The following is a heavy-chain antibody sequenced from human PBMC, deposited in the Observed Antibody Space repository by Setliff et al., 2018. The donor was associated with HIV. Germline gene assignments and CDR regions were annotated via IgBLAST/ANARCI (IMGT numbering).Heavy chain of an antibody. CDR3: ARTASYGNSWYHWFDP. CDR1: GFSFSSYW. V-gene: IGHV3-7*03. D-gene: IGHD6-13*01. CDR2: IKKDGSEK. Sequence: GGSLRLSCAASGFSFSSYWMTWVRQAPGKGLEWVANIKKDGSEKYYVDSVKGRFTISRDNAKNSLYLQMNSLRDEDTAVYYCARTASYGNSWYHWFDPWGQGTLVTVSS. J-gene: IGHJ5*02.